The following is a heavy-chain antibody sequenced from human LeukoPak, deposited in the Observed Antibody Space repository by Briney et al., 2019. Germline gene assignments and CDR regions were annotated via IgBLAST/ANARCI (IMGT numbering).Heavy chain of an antibody. V-gene: IGHV3-21*04. D-gene: IGHD4-17*01. CDR2: ISSSSSYI. CDR3: ARREVGYGDYSDY. J-gene: IGHJ4*02. Sequence: PGGSLRLSCAASGFTFSSYSMNWVRQAPGKGLEWVSSISSSSSYIYYADSVKGRFTISRDNAKNSLYLQMNSLRAEDTAVYYCARREVGYGDYSDYWGQGTLVTVSS. CDR1: GFTFSSYS.